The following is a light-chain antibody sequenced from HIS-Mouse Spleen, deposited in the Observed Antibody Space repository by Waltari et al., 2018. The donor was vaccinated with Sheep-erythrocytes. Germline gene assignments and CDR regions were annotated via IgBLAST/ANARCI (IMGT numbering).Light chain of an antibody. V-gene: IGLV2-23*01. Sequence: QSALTQPASVSGSPGQSITIPCPGTSSPVGPYNLFSWYQQHPGKAPKLMIYEGSKRPSGVSNRFSGSKSGNTASLTISGLQAEDEADYYCCSYAGSSTPWVFGGGTKLTVL. J-gene: IGLJ3*02. CDR1: SSPVGPYNL. CDR2: EGS. CDR3: CSYAGSSTPWV.